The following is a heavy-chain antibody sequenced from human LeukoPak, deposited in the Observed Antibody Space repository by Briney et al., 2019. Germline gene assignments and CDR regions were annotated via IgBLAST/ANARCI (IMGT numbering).Heavy chain of an antibody. V-gene: IGHV1-69*13. CDR1: GGTFSSYA. J-gene: IGHJ4*02. CDR3: ASRYDSSGEFVDY. CDR2: IIPIFGAA. D-gene: IGHD3-22*01. Sequence: SVKVSCKATGGTFSSYAISWVRQAPGQGLEWMGGIIPIFGAANYAQKFQGRVTITADESTSTAYMELSSLRSEDTAVYYCASRYDSSGEFVDYWGQGTLVTVPS.